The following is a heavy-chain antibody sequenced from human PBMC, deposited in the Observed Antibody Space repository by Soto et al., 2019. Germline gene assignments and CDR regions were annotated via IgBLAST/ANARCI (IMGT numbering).Heavy chain of an antibody. CDR3: ARDSYYYYGMDV. Sequence: QVQLVESGGGVVQPGRSLRLSCAASGFTFSSYAMHWVRQAPGKGLEWVAVISYDGSNKYYADSVKGRFTISRDNSKNTLYLQMNSLRAEDTAVYCCARDSYYYYGMDVWGQGTTVTVSS. CDR2: ISYDGSNK. J-gene: IGHJ6*02. V-gene: IGHV3-30-3*01. CDR1: GFTFSSYA.